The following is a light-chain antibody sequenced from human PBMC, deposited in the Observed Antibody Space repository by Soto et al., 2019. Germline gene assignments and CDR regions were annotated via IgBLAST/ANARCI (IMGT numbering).Light chain of an antibody. J-gene: IGKJ3*01. V-gene: IGKV3-11*01. CDR1: QSVSSY. CDR3: QPRSTSTLT. Sequence: IGLAQSAGTLALSPGGRATLSCGASQSVSSYLAWYQQKPGQAPRLLIYDASNTATGIPARFSGSGPGTDFTLPPRTLEPDDSALYYCQPRSTSTLTSGAGTKVDIK. CDR2: DAS.